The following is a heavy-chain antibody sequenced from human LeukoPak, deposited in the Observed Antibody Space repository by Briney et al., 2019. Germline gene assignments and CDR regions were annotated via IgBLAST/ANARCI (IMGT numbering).Heavy chain of an antibody. J-gene: IGHJ5*02. V-gene: IGHV3-21*01. CDR1: GFTFSTYS. CDR3: ARISHWNVLA. D-gene: IGHD1-1*01. CDR2: ISTSSTYI. Sequence: GGSLRLSCAASGFTFSTYSMNWVRQAPGKGLEWVSSISTSSTYIYYADSVKGRFSISRDNAKNSLYLQMNSLRAEDTAVYYCARISHWNVLAWGQGTLVTVSS.